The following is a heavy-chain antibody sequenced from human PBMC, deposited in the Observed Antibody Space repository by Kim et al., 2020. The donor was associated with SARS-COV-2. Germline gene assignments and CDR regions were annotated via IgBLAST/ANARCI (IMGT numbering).Heavy chain of an antibody. V-gene: IGHV3-11*06. D-gene: IGHD6-19*01. J-gene: IGHJ6*02. Sequence: SVKGRFTISRDNAKNSLYLQMNSLRAEDTAVYYCARDWAGLVQIWGGMDVWGQGTTVTVSS. CDR3: ARDWAGLVQIWGGMDV.